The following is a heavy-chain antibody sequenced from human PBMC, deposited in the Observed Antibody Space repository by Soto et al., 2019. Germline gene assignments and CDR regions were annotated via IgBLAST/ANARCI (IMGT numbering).Heavy chain of an antibody. D-gene: IGHD6-13*01. CDR2: IIPIFGTA. CDR3: ASPPVVYIYSSSWTYFDY. J-gene: IGHJ4*02. Sequence: QVQLVQSGAEVKKPGSSVKVSCKASGGTFSSYAISWVRQAPGQGLEWMGGIIPIFGTANYAQKFQGRVTITADKSTNTAYMELSSLRSEDTAVYYCASPPVVYIYSSSWTYFDYWGQGTLVTVSS. CDR1: GGTFSSYA. V-gene: IGHV1-69*06.